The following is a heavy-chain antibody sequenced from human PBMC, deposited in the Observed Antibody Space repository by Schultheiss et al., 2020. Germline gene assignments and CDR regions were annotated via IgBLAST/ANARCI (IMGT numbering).Heavy chain of an antibody. CDR3: ARESGYYDSSGTTPYYGMDV. Sequence: AAVKVSCKASGYTFTTYGISWVRQAPGQGLEWMGWISAYNGNTNYAQKLQGRVTMTRDTSISTAYMELSRLRSDDTAVYYCARESGYYDSSGTTPYYGMDVWGQGTTVTVSS. J-gene: IGHJ6*02. CDR2: ISAYNGNT. D-gene: IGHD3-22*01. CDR1: GYTFTTYG. V-gene: IGHV1-18*01.